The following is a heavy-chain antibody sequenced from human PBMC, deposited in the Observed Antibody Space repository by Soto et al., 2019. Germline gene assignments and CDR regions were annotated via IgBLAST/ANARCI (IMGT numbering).Heavy chain of an antibody. D-gene: IGHD3-22*01. J-gene: IGHJ4*02. Sequence: ASVKVSCKXSGYTFTSYGISWVRQAPGQGLEWMGWISAYNGNTNYAQKLQGRVTMTTDTSTSTAYMELRSLRSDDTAVYYCARDPRYSHGRTNYYDSSGYIKFDYWGQGTLVTVSS. CDR1: GYTFTSYG. CDR2: ISAYNGNT. V-gene: IGHV1-18*01. CDR3: ARDPRYSHGRTNYYDSSGYIKFDY.